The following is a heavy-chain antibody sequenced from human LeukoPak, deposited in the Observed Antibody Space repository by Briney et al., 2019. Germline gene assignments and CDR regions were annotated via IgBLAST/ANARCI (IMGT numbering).Heavy chain of an antibody. D-gene: IGHD4-23*01. CDR2: IIPIFGTA. CDR3: ARDLDGGNSGVYYFDY. J-gene: IGHJ4*02. V-gene: IGHV1-69*05. CDR1: GGTFSSYA. Sequence: SVKVSCKASGGTFSSYAISWVRQAPGRGLEWMGRIIPIFGTANYAQKFQGRVTITTDESTSTAYMELSSLRSEDTAVYYCARDLDGGNSGVYYFDYWGQGTLVTVSS.